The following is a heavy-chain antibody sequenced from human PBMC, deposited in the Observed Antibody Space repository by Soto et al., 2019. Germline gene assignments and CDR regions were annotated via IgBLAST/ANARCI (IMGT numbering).Heavy chain of an antibody. CDR2: ISYDGSNK. CDR3: ARALEYSSYGMDV. D-gene: IGHD1-1*01. J-gene: IGHJ6*04. Sequence: GGSLRLSCAASGFTFSSYAMHWVRQAPGKGLEWVAVISYDGSNKYYADSVKGRFTISRDNSKNTLYLQMNSLRAEDTAVYYCARALEYSSYGMDVCGKGPMGTLFS. CDR1: GFTFSSYA. V-gene: IGHV3-30-3*01.